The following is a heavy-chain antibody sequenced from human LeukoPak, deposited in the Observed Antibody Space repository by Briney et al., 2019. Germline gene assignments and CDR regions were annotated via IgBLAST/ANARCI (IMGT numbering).Heavy chain of an antibody. Sequence: SETLSLTCTVSGGSISSYYWSWIRQPPGKGLEWIGYIYYSGSTNYNPSLKSRVTISVDTSKNQFSLKLSSVTAADTAVYYCARGNPYSGEPPPAMGFDPWGQGTLVTVSS. CDR3: ARGNPYSGEPPPAMGFDP. D-gene: IGHD3-10*01. CDR1: GGSISSYY. V-gene: IGHV4-59*01. J-gene: IGHJ5*02. CDR2: IYYSGST.